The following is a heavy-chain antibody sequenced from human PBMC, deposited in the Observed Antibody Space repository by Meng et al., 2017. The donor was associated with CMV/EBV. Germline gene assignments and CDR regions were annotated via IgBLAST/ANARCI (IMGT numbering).Heavy chain of an antibody. Sequence: GSLRLSCAVYGGSFSGYYWSWIRQPPGKGLEWIGEINHSGSTNYNPSLKSRVTISVDTSKNQFSLKLSSVTAADTAVYYCARGHRRGVVATPFDYWGQGTLVTVS. D-gene: IGHD5-12*01. CDR2: INHSGST. CDR3: ARGHRRGVVATPFDY. V-gene: IGHV4-34*01. J-gene: IGHJ4*02. CDR1: GGSFSGYY.